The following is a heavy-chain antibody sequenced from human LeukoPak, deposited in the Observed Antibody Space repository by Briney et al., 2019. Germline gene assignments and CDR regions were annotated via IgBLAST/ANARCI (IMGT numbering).Heavy chain of an antibody. CDR3: ARDPFPRHVIVVVPAATNYNWFDP. CDR1: GYTFTSYG. Sequence: ASVKVSCKASGYTFTSYGISWVRQAPGQGLEWMGWISAYNGNTNYAQKLQGRVTMTTDASTSTAYMELRSLRSDDTAVYYCARDPFPRHVIVVVPAATNYNWFDPWSQGTLVTVSS. CDR2: ISAYNGNT. D-gene: IGHD2-2*01. V-gene: IGHV1-18*01. J-gene: IGHJ5*02.